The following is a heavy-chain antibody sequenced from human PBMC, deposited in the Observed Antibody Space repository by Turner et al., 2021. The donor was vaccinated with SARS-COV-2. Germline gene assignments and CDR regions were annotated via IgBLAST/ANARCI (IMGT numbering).Heavy chain of an antibody. D-gene: IGHD3-22*01. J-gene: IGHJ3*02. CDR3: ARWDNYYDSSGYYPDAFDI. V-gene: IGHV3-21*01. Sequence: EEQLVESGGGLVKPGGSLRLSCSASEFTFGSYIMNWVRQAPGKGLEWVSSISSSSSYIYYADSVKGRFTISRDNAKNSLYLQMNSLRAEDTAVYYCARWDNYYDSSGYYPDAFDIWGQGTMVTVSS. CDR1: EFTFGSYI. CDR2: ISSSSSYI.